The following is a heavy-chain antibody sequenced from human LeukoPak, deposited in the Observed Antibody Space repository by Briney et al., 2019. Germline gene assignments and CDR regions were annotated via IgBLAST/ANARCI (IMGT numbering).Heavy chain of an antibody. CDR2: IYYSGST. CDR3: ARDRGYCSSTSCYKPHYYYYMDV. Sequence: SETLSLTCTVSGGSISSYYWSWIRQPPGKGLEWIGYIYYSGSTNYNPSLKSRVTISVDTSKNQFSLKLSSVTAADTAVYYCARDRGYCSSTSCYKPHYYYYMDVWGKGTTVTVSS. CDR1: GGSISSYY. D-gene: IGHD2-2*02. V-gene: IGHV4-59*12. J-gene: IGHJ6*03.